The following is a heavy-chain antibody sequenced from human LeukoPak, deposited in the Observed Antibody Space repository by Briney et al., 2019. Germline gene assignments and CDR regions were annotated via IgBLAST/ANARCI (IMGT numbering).Heavy chain of an antibody. J-gene: IGHJ4*02. CDR3: ARDNYDILTGDHDFNY. V-gene: IGHV1-2*06. CDR2: INPNNGGT. CDR1: GYTFTGYY. Sequence: GASVKVSCKASGYTFTGYYMHWVRQAPGQGLEWMGRINPNNGGTNYAQKFQGRVTMTRDTSISTAYMDLSRLRSDDTAVYYCARDNYDILTGDHDFNYWGQGTLVTVSS. D-gene: IGHD3-9*01.